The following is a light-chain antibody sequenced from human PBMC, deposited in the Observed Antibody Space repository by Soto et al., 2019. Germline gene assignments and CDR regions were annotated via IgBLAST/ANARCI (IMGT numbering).Light chain of an antibody. CDR1: SSDVGSYNL. J-gene: IGLJ1*01. V-gene: IGLV2-23*01. CDR2: EAS. CDR3: CSYAGGGTYV. Sequence: QSALTQPASVSGSPGQSITISCTGTSSDVGSYNLVSWYQQHPGEVPKLLIYEASKRPSGVSSRFSGSKSGNTASLTISGLHPGDEADYSCCSYAGGGTYVFGSGTKVTVL.